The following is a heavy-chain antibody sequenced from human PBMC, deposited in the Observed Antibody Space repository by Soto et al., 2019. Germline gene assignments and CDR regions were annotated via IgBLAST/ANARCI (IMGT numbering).Heavy chain of an antibody. Sequence: GGSLRLSCAASGFTFSDYSMNWVRQAPGKGLEWVSSISGSSAYINYADSVKGRFTISRDNAKNSLYLQMNSLRAEDTAVYYCTRDMGNYYETSGYPWGQGTLVTVSS. CDR2: ISGSSAYI. CDR3: TRDMGNYYETSGYP. CDR1: GFTFSDYS. V-gene: IGHV3-21*06. J-gene: IGHJ4*02. D-gene: IGHD3-22*01.